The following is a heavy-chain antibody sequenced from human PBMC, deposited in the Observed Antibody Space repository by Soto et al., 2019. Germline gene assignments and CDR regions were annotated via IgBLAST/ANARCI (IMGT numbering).Heavy chain of an antibody. Sequence: QITLKESGPTLVKPTQTLTLTCTFSGFSLSTSGVGVGWIRQPPGKALEWIAVIYWDDDKRYSPSLKSRLNLTKDTSNHQVVLTMTNMDPLDTAPYYCAHRGTVFDYWGQGTLVTVSS. CDR1: GFSLSTSGVG. D-gene: IGHD3-10*01. V-gene: IGHV2-5*02. CDR3: AHRGTVFDY. J-gene: IGHJ4*02. CDR2: IYWDDDK.